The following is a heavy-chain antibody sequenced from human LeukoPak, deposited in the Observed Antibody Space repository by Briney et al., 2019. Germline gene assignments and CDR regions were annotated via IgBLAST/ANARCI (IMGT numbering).Heavy chain of an antibody. CDR2: IYTSGST. Sequence: SQTLSLTCTVSGGSISSGNYYWSWIRQHAGKGLEWIGRIYTSGSTNYNPSLESRVTISVDTSKNQFSLKLSSVTAADTAVYYFARDLPSSWGWYFDLWGRGTLVTVSS. J-gene: IGHJ2*01. D-gene: IGHD6-13*01. CDR3: ARDLPSSWGWYFDL. CDR1: GGSISSGNYY. V-gene: IGHV4-61*02.